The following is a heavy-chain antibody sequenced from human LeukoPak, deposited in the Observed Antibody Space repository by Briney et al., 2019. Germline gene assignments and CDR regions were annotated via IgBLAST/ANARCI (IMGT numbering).Heavy chain of an antibody. V-gene: IGHV1-46*01. J-gene: IGHJ5*01. Sequence: ASVKVSCKASGYNFTSYYIHWVRQAPGQGLEWMGIINPSGGSTSYARKFQVRVTMTRDMSPSTVYMELSSLRSEDTAVYYCARQGRVGNNYFDSWGQGILVTVSS. CDR1: GYNFTSYY. CDR2: INPSGGST. CDR3: ARQGRVGNNYFDS. D-gene: IGHD1-26*01.